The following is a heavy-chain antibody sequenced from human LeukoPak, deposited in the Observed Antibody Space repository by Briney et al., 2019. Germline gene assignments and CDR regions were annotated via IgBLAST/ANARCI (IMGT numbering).Heavy chain of an antibody. CDR1: GYSISSGYY. CDR2: IYHSERN. Sequence: SETLSLTCTVSGYSISSGYYWGWMRQPPGKGLVWIGSIYHSERNYVNPSLKRRVTISVDTSKNQFSLKLSSVTAADTAVYYCARDGSSWFRAFDIWGQGTMVTVSS. D-gene: IGHD6-13*01. V-gene: IGHV4-38-2*02. CDR3: ARDGSSWFRAFDI. J-gene: IGHJ3*02.